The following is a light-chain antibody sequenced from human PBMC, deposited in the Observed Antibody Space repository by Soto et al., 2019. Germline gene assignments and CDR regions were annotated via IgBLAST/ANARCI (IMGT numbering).Light chain of an antibody. Sequence: QSVLTQPASVSGSPGQSITISCTGTSSDVGNYNLVSWYQQHPGKAPKLLVYEGSKRPAGVSNRFSGSRSGNTASLTISGLQAEEEADYHCCSCAGSGLDVFGTGTKVPVL. CDR1: SSDVGNYNL. CDR3: CSCAGSGLDV. CDR2: EGS. J-gene: IGLJ1*01. V-gene: IGLV2-23*01.